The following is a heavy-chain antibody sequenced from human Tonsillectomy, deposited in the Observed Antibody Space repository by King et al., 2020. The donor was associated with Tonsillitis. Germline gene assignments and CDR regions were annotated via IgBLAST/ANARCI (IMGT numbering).Heavy chain of an antibody. J-gene: IGHJ4*02. V-gene: IGHV3-23*04. CDR1: GFTFSSYA. D-gene: IGHD3-3*01. Sequence: VQLVESGGGLVQPGGSLRLSCAASGFTFSSYAMSWVRQAPGKGLEWVSAISGSGGSTYYADSVKGRFTTSRDNSKNTLYLQMNSLRAEDTAVYYCAKVWYYDFWSGYEIFDYWGQGTLVTVSS. CDR3: AKVWYYDFWSGYEIFDY. CDR2: ISGSGGST.